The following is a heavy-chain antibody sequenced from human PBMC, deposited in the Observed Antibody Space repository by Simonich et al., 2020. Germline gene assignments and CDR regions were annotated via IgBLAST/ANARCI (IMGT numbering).Heavy chain of an antibody. CDR2: IYHSGRT. V-gene: IGHV4-38-2*01. CDR3: ARVGYSNYYYYGMDV. J-gene: IGHJ6*02. D-gene: IGHD6-13*01. CDR1: GYSFSSGYY. Sequence: QVQLQESGPGLVKPSETLSLTCAVSGYSFSSGYYWGWIRQPPGKGLEWIGSIYHSGRTYYNQSLKSRGTISVDTSKNQFSLKLSSVTAADTAVYYCARVGYSNYYYYGMDVWAKGPRSPSP.